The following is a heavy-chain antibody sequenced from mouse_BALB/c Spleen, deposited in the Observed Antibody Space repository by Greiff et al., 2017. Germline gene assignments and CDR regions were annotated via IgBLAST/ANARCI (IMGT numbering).Heavy chain of an antibody. V-gene: IGHV10-1*02. CDR2: IRSKSNNYAT. J-gene: IGHJ1*01. CDR3: VRLRLGDWYFDV. Sequence: GGGLVQPKGSLKLSCAASGFTFNTYAMNWVRQAPGKGLEWVARIRSKSNNYATYYADSVKDRFTISRDDSQSMLYLQMNNLKTEDTAMYYCVRLRLGDWYFDVWGAGTTVTVSS. CDR1: GFTFNTYA. D-gene: IGHD1-2*01.